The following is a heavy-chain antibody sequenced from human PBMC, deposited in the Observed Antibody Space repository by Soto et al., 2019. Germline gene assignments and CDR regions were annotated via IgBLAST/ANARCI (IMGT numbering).Heavy chain of an antibody. CDR2: ISYDGSNK. CDR3: AKDNPTIAY. V-gene: IGHV3-30*18. Sequence: QVQLVESGGGVVQPGTSLRLSCAPSGFTFSASGMHWVRQAPGKGLEWVAIISYDGSNKQYAGSVEGRFTISRDNSKNNFYLQMDNLRPEDTAIYYCAKDNPTIAYWGQGTLVTVSS. D-gene: IGHD1-1*01. CDR1: GFTFSASG. J-gene: IGHJ4*02.